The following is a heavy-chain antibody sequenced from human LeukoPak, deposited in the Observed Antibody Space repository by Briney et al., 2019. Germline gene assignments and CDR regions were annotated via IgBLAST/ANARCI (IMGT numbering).Heavy chain of an antibody. D-gene: IGHD1-26*01. Sequence: PGGSPRLSCAASGFTFGPYTMNWVRQAPGKGLEWVSSITSTSRYIYYADSLKGRFTVSRDNAKSSLYLQMNSLTVEDTAVYYCARDGSYYGQYYFDYWGQGILVTVSS. CDR1: GFTFGPYT. CDR2: ITSTSRYI. V-gene: IGHV3-21*06. CDR3: ARDGSYYGQYYFDY. J-gene: IGHJ4*02.